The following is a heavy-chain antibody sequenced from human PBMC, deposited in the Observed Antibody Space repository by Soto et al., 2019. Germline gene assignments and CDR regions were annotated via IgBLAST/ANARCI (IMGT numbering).Heavy chain of an antibody. CDR3: AKDSHRRIISPTHDQ. V-gene: IGHV3-23*01. CDR1: GFSFRSSP. J-gene: IGHJ4*02. CDR2: INGGDDSK. Sequence: GGSLRLSCAVSGFSFRSSPMSWVRRAPGKGLEWVSGINGGDDSKHYAESVRGRFTITRDNSKNTLLLQMNSLRAEDTAIYYCAKDSHRRIISPTHDQWGQGTLVTVSS.